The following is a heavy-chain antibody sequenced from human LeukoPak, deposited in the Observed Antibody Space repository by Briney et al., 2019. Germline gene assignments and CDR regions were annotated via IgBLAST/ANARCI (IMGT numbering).Heavy chain of an antibody. Sequence: SETLSLTCTVSGGSISSYYWGWIRQPPGKGLEWIGSIYYSGSTYYNPSLKSRVTISVDTSKNQFSLKLSSVTAADTAVYYCARRLTMIGAWGFWGQGTLVTVSS. CDR2: IYYSGST. D-gene: IGHD3-22*01. CDR3: ARRLTMIGAWGF. J-gene: IGHJ4*02. CDR1: GGSISSYY. V-gene: IGHV4-39*01.